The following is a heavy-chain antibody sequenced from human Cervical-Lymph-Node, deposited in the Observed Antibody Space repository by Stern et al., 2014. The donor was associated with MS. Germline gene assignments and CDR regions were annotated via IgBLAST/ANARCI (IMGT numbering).Heavy chain of an antibody. CDR2: IIPIFGTA. CDR3: ASNIVVVTAGAFDI. D-gene: IGHD2-21*02. J-gene: IGHJ3*02. Sequence: VQLVESGAEVKKPGSSVKVSCKASGGTFSSYAISWVRQAPGQGLEWMGGIIPIFGTANYAQKFQGRVTITADESTSTAYMELSSLRSEDTAVYYCASNIVVVTAGAFDIWGQGTMVTVSS. CDR1: GGTFSSYA. V-gene: IGHV1-69*01.